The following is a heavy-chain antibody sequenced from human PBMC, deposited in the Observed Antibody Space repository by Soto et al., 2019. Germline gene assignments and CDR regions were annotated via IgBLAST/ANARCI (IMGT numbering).Heavy chain of an antibody. J-gene: IGHJ4*02. D-gene: IGHD6-19*01. V-gene: IGHV4-59*01. CDR3: ARSVAVPGAHIDY. CDR2: VYYTGST. Sequence: PSATLSLTCPVAEGSSSMSYLTWLRHSPGKGLEWLGYVYYTGSTNYSPSLRSRVSISVDTSKNEFSLRLSSVTAADTAVYFCARSVAVPGAHIDYWGQGTQVTVSA. CDR1: EGSSSMSY.